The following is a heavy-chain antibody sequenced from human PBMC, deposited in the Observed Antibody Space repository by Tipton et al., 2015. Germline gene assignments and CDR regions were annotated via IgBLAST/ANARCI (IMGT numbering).Heavy chain of an antibody. CDR3: ARMSTHMITLRRRAGYFDY. CDR1: GFTFSDSP. D-gene: IGHD3-16*01. J-gene: IGHJ4*02. V-gene: IGHV3-30*04. Sequence: SLRLSCAASGFTFSDSPIHWVRQAPGKGLEWVALISFDGNNKYYADSVKGRFTISRDNSKNTLSLQMNSLRPEDTAVYYCARMSTHMITLRRRAGYFDYWGQGTLVTVSS. CDR2: ISFDGNNK.